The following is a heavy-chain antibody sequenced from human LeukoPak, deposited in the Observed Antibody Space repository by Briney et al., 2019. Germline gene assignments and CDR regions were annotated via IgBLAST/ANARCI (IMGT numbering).Heavy chain of an antibody. CDR1: GFTFSSYW. CDR3: VRGRLMVDSWYHPEDY. CDR2: INSDGSTT. V-gene: IGHV3-74*01. J-gene: IGHJ4*02. D-gene: IGHD6-13*01. Sequence: GGSLRLSCAASGFTFSSYWMHWVRHTPGKGLVCVSRINSDGSTTSDADSVKGRFTISRDNAKNTLYLQMNSLRAEDTAVYYCVRGRLMVDSWYHPEDYWGQGTLVTVSS.